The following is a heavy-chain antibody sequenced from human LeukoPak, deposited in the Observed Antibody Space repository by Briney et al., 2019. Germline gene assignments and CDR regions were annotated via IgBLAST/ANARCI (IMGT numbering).Heavy chain of an antibody. CDR2: IRSGGSST. V-gene: IGHV3-64*01. D-gene: IGHD6-19*01. CDR3: TRRFGGHSGWAGYHDS. Sequence: QTGGSLRLSCVASGFSFSAYTRHWVRQAPGKGLEYVSAIRSGGSSTFQPNSVKGRFTISRDNSKSTLYLQMGSLRAEDAPVYYCTRRFGGHSGWAGYHDSWGQGSLVTVSP. CDR1: GFSFSAYT. J-gene: IGHJ4*02.